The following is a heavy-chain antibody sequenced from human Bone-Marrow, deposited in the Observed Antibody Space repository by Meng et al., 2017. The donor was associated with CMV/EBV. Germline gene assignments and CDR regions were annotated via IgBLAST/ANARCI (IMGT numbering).Heavy chain of an antibody. Sequence: GGSLRLSCAASGFTFSSYWMNWVRQAPGKGLEWVAFIRYDGSNKYYADSVKGRFTISRDNSKNTLYLQMNSLRAEDTAVYYCAKDPHLITIFGVVIKKSPSNYYGMDVWGQGTTVTVSS. D-gene: IGHD3-3*01. CDR1: GFTFSSYW. CDR2: IRYDGSNK. J-gene: IGHJ6*02. V-gene: IGHV3-30*02. CDR3: AKDPHLITIFGVVIKKSPSNYYGMDV.